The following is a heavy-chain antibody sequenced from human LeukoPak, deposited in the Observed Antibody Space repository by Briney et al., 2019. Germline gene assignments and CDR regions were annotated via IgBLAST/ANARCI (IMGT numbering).Heavy chain of an antibody. CDR2: IYYSGST. CDR1: GGSISSSSYY. Sequence: SETLSLTCTVSGGSISSSSYYWGWIRQPPGKGLEWIGSIYYSGSTYYNPSLKSRVTISVDPSKNQFSLKLISVTAADTAVYYCASHRWGGSYSHFDSWGQGTLVTVSS. J-gene: IGHJ4*02. V-gene: IGHV4-39*01. D-gene: IGHD1-26*01. CDR3: ASHRWGGSYSHFDS.